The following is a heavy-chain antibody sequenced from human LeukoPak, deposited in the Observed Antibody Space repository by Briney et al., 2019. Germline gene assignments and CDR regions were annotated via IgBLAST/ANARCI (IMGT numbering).Heavy chain of an antibody. CDR1: GYSFTSYW. V-gene: IGHV5-51*01. D-gene: IGHD6-19*01. J-gene: IGHJ4*02. CDR3: ARLWDSSFDY. CDR2: IYPADSDS. Sequence: GESLKISCKGTGYSFTSYWIGWVRQMPGKGLEWMGIIYPADSDSKYSPSFQGQVTISADKSTSTAYLQWSSLKASDTAMYYCARLWDSSFDYWGQGTLVTVSS.